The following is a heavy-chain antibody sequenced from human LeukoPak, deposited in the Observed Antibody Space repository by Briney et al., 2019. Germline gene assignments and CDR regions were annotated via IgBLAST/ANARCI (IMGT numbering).Heavy chain of an antibody. J-gene: IGHJ6*03. V-gene: IGHV3-30*02. Sequence: PGGSLRLSCAASGFTFSSYGMHWVRQAPGKGLEWVAFIRYDGSNKYYTDSVKGRFTISRDNSKNSLYLQMNSLRTEDSALYYCAKGPLEVFPVYMDVWGKGTTVTVSS. CDR1: GFTFSSYG. CDR2: IRYDGSNK. D-gene: IGHD2-21*01. CDR3: AKGPLEVFPVYMDV.